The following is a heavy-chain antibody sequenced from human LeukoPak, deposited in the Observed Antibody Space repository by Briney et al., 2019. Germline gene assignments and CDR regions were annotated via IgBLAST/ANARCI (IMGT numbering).Heavy chain of an antibody. V-gene: IGHV3-33*01. D-gene: IGHD3-10*01. CDR2: IWHDGTNT. Sequence: PGGSLRLSCAASGFTFSAYGMRWVRQAPGKGLEWVAFIWHDGTNTFYADSVKGRFTISRDNSKNTVYLEMNSLRAEDTAVYYCARDGTGTTLVRGVMGNFDYWGQGTLVTVSS. CDR3: ARDGTGTTLVRGVMGNFDY. J-gene: IGHJ4*02. CDR1: GFTFSAYG.